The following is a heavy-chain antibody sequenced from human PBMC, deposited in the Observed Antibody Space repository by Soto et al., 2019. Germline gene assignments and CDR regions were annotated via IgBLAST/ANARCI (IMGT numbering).Heavy chain of an antibody. CDR3: ARDRVDNYYYGMDV. J-gene: IGHJ6*02. CDR2: INPNSGGT. CDR1: GYTFTGYY. D-gene: IGHD3-10*01. V-gene: IGHV1-2*02. Sequence: GASVKVSCKASGYTFTGYYMHWVRQAPGQGLEWMGWINPNSGGTNYAQKFQGRVTMTRDTSISTAYMELSRLRSDDTAVYYCARDRVDNYYYGMDVWGQGTTVTVSS.